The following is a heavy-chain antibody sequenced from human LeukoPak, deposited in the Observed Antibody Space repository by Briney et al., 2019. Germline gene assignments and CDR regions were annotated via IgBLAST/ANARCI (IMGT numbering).Heavy chain of an antibody. CDR1: GGSISSYY. Sequence: SETLSLTCTVSGGSISSYYWSWIRQPPGKGLEWIGYIYYSGSTNYNPSLKSRVTISVDTSKNQFSLRLSSVTAADTAVYYCARSIVVVPATMEGLWFDPWGQGTLVTVSS. CDR2: IYYSGST. J-gene: IGHJ5*02. CDR3: ARSIVVVPATMEGLWFDP. D-gene: IGHD2-2*01. V-gene: IGHV4-59*08.